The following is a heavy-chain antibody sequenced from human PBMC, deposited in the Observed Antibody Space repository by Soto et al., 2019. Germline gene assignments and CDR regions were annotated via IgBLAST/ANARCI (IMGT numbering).Heavy chain of an antibody. Sequence: EVQLLESGGGLVQPGGSLRLSCAASGFTFSSYAMSWVRQAPGKGLEWVSAISGSGGSTYYADSVKGRFTISRDNSKNTLYLHRISLRAEDTAVYYCAKDGELELRSYYYGMDVWGQGTTVTVSS. V-gene: IGHV3-23*01. CDR2: ISGSGGST. CDR3: AKDGELELRSYYYGMDV. CDR1: GFTFSSYA. J-gene: IGHJ6*02. D-gene: IGHD1-7*01.